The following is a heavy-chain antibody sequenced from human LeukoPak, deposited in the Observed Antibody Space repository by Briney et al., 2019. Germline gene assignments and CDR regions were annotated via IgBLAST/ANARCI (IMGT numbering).Heavy chain of an antibody. D-gene: IGHD3-22*01. V-gene: IGHV4-59*01. CDR3: ARGRPHDSSGSDPYYFDY. J-gene: IGHJ4*02. CDR2: IYYSGST. CDR1: GGSISSYY. Sequence: PSETLSLTCTVSGGSISSYYWSWIRQPPGKGLEWIGYIYYSGSTNYNPSLKSRVTISVDTSKNQFSLKLSSVTAADTAVYYCARGRPHDSSGSDPYYFDYWGQGTLVTVSS.